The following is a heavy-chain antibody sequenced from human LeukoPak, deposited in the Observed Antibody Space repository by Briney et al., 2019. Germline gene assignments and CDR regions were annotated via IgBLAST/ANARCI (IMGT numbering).Heavy chain of an antibody. Sequence: PGRSLRLSCTVSGYTFGDYGLAWVRQAPGKSLEWVGFIRRKVDGATTEYAASVKGRFTISRDDSKRIAYLQMNSLRTEDTAVYYCTRLLRGSGSYSFDHWGRGTRVTVSS. CDR2: IRRKVDGATT. CDR1: GYTFGDYG. CDR3: TRLLRGSGSYSFDH. D-gene: IGHD3-10*01. J-gene: IGHJ4*02. V-gene: IGHV3-49*04.